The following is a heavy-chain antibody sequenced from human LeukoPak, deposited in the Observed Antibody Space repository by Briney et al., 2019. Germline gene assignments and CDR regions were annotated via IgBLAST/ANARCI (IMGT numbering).Heavy chain of an antibody. V-gene: IGHV3-48*01. CDR1: GFTFSSYS. CDR2: ISSSSSTI. J-gene: IGHJ4*02. CDR3: AKDAVD. D-gene: IGHD2-21*01. Sequence: GGSLRLSCAASGFTFSSYSMNWVRQAPGKGLEWVSYISSSSSTIYYADSVKGRFTISRDNSKNTLYLQMNSLRAEDTAVYYCAKDAVDWGQGTLVTVSS.